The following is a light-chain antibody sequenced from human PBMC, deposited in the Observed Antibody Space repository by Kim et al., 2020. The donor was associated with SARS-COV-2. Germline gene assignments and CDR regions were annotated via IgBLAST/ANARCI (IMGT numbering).Light chain of an antibody. Sequence: LSPGERATLSCRASQSVSSSYLAWYQQKPGQAPRLLIYGASSRATGIPDRFSGSGSGTDFTLTISRLEPEDFAVYYCQQYGSSPRTFGQGTKLEI. CDR2: GAS. J-gene: IGKJ2*01. CDR3: QQYGSSPRT. CDR1: QSVSSSY. V-gene: IGKV3-20*01.